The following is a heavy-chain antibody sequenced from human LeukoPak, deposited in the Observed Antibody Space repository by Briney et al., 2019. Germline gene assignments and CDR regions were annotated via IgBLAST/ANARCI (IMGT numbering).Heavy chain of an antibody. D-gene: IGHD2-15*01. J-gene: IGHJ4*02. CDR3: ATPVYCSGGSCSDY. CDR2: ISGSGGST. V-gene: IGHV3-23*01. CDR1: GFTFSSYA. Sequence: GGSLRLSCAASGFTFSSYAMSWVRQAPGKGLEWVSAISGSGGSTYYADSVKGRFTISSDNSKNTLYLQMNSLRAEDTAVYYCATPVYCSGGSCSDYWGQGTLVTVSS.